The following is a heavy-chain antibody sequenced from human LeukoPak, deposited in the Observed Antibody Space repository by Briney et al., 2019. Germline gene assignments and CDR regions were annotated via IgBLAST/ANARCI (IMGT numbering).Heavy chain of an antibody. J-gene: IGHJ4*02. D-gene: IGHD2-15*01. V-gene: IGHV3-30*04. CDR3: ARDLSSGGSYYFDY. CDR1: GFTFSSYA. CDR2: ISYDGSNK. Sequence: GGSLRLSCAASGFTFSSYAMSWVRQAPGKGLEWVAVISYDGSNKYYADSVKGRFTISRDNSKNTLYLQMNSLRAEDTAVYYCARDLSSGGSYYFDYWGQGTLVTVSS.